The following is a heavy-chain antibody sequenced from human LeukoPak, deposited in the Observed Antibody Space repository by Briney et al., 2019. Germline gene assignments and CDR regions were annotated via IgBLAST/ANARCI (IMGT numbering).Heavy chain of an antibody. Sequence: GGSLRLSCAASGFTFSSYAMHWVRQAPGKGLEWVAVISYDGSNKYYADSVKGRFTISRDNSKNTLYLQMNSLRAEDTAVYYCARGLWFGESDDYWGQGTLVTVSS. CDR1: GFTFSSYA. CDR2: ISYDGSNK. D-gene: IGHD3-10*01. J-gene: IGHJ4*02. CDR3: ARGLWFGESDDY. V-gene: IGHV3-30*04.